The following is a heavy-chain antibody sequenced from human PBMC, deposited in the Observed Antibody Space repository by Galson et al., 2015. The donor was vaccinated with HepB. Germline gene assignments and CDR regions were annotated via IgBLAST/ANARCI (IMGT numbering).Heavy chain of an antibody. Sequence: QSGAEVKEPGESLKISCKGSGYSFTIYWIGWVRQMPGRGLEWMGIIYPGDSDTRYSPSFQGQVTISVDKSISTAYLQWSSLKASDTAMYYCARHRHSSSWYVGMDVWGQGTTVTVSS. V-gene: IGHV5-51*01. CDR1: GYSFTIYW. J-gene: IGHJ6*02. CDR3: ARHRHSSSWYVGMDV. D-gene: IGHD6-13*01. CDR2: IYPGDSDT.